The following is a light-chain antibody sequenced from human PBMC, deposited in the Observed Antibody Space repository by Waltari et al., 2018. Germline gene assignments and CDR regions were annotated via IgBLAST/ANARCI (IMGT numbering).Light chain of an antibody. CDR1: LSNIGTHY. J-gene: IGLJ2*01. CDR3: ATRDEGPTVV. V-gene: IGLV1-47*01. Sequence: QSVLTQPPSASGTPGQSVTISCSGSLSNIGTHYVYWYQQLPGTAPKLLIYLTHQRPSGVPDRFSASKSGTSGSLAISGLRFEDEGDYYCATRDEGPTVVFGGGTKVTVL. CDR2: LTH.